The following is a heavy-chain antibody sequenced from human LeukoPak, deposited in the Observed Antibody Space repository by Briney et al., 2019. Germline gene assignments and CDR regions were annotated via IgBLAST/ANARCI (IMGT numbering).Heavy chain of an antibody. Sequence: GASVKVSCKASGYTFTSYGISWVRQAPGQGLEWMGWISAYNGNTNYAQKFQGRVTITADKSTSTAYMELSSLRSEDTAVYYCAKGLDYYDSSGYFPGDWGQGTLVTVSS. CDR2: ISAYNGNT. V-gene: IGHV1-18*01. CDR1: GYTFTSYG. J-gene: IGHJ4*02. CDR3: AKGLDYYDSSGYFPGD. D-gene: IGHD3-22*01.